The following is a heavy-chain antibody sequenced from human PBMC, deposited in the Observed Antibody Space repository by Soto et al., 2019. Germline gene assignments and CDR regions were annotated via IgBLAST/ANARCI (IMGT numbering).Heavy chain of an antibody. CDR2: ISHDGAIK. D-gene: IGHD6-19*01. J-gene: IGHJ4*02. CDR1: GFTFSAYA. CDR3: ARDGRDSSAWYVTPPGDLDY. V-gene: IGHV3-30-3*01. Sequence: QVQLVESGGGVVQPGRSLRLSCTASGFTFSAYAMHWVRQAPGKGLEWVAVISHDGAIKYYADSVRDRFTISRDNSKNTVHLQMNSLRPEDTAVYYCARDGRDSSAWYVTPPGDLDYWGQGTLVTVSS.